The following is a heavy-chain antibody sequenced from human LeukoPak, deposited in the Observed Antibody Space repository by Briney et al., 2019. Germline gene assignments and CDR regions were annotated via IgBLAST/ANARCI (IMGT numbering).Heavy chain of an antibody. J-gene: IGHJ4*02. D-gene: IGHD5-24*01. V-gene: IGHV4-59*01. CDR2: IYYSGST. Sequence: SETLSLTCTVSGGSISSYYWSWIRQPPGKGLEWIGYIYYSGSTNYNPSLKSRVTISVDTSKNQFSLKLSSVTAADTAVYYCARAGRWLQSTGDFDYWGQGTLVTVSS. CDR3: ARAGRWLQSTGDFDY. CDR1: GGSISSYY.